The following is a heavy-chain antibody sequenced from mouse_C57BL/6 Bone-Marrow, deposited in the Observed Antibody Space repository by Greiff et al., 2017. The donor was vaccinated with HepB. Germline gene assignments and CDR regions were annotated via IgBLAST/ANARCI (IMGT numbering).Heavy chain of an antibody. V-gene: IGHV1-81*01. D-gene: IGHD1-1*01. CDR1: GYTFTSYG. J-gene: IGHJ2*01. CDR3: ARYGITRDD. CDR2: IYPRSGNT. Sequence: QVQLKQSGAELARPGASVKLSCKASGYTFTSYGISWVKQRTGQGLEWIGEIYPRSGNTYYNEKFKGKATLTADKSSSTAYMELRSLTSEDSAVYFCARYGITRDDWGQGTTLTVSS.